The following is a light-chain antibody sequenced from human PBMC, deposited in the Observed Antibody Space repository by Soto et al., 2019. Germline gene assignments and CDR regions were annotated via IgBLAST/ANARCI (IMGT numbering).Light chain of an antibody. CDR2: DAS. CDR1: QSVTTN. J-gene: IGKJ4*01. V-gene: IGKV3-15*01. CDR3: QQYDRWPVT. Sequence: EVVMTQSPATLSVSPGERVTFSCRASQSVTTNLAWYQHKPGQSPRLLISDASTGASGIPPRFSGSGSGTEFTLTIDRLQPADFAVYYCQQYDRWPVTFGGGTKVDI.